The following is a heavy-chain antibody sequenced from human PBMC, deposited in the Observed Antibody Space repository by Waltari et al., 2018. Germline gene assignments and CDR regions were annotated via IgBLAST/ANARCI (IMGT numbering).Heavy chain of an antibody. D-gene: IGHD6-13*01. CDR2: IYYSGST. CDR3: ARRSGQQLVLDY. Sequence: QLQLQESGPGLVKPSETLSLTCTVSGGSISSSSYYWGWIRQPPGKGLEWIGSIYYSGSTYYNPTLKSRGTISVDTSKNQFSLKLSSVTAADTAVYYCARRSGQQLVLDYWGQGTLGTVSS. CDR1: GGSISSSSYY. V-gene: IGHV4-39*01. J-gene: IGHJ4*02.